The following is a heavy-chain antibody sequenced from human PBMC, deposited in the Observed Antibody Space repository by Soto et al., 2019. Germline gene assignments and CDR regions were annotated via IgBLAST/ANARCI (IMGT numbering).Heavy chain of an antibody. V-gene: IGHV3-30*18. CDR1: GFTFSSYG. D-gene: IGHD1-26*01. Sequence: QVQVVESGGGVVQPGRSLRLSCAASGFTFSSYGMHWVRQAPGKGLEWVAVISYDGSNKYYADSVKGRFTISRDNSKNTLYLQMNSLRAEDTAVYYCAKDKLGATKGVDFDYWGQGTLVTVSS. CDR2: ISYDGSNK. J-gene: IGHJ4*02. CDR3: AKDKLGATKGVDFDY.